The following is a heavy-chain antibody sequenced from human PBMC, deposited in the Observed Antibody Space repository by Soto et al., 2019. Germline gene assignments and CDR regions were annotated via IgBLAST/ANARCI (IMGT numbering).Heavy chain of an antibody. Sequence: PSETLSLTCAVYGGSFSGYYWSWIRQPPGKGLEWIGEINHSGSTNYNPSLKSRVTISLDAPKKQVSLSLSSATAADTAVYYCARLSGRRFFEYWGQGALVTVSS. D-gene: IGHD6-6*01. CDR2: INHSGST. CDR3: ARLSGRRFFEY. V-gene: IGHV4-34*01. J-gene: IGHJ4*02. CDR1: GGSFSGYY.